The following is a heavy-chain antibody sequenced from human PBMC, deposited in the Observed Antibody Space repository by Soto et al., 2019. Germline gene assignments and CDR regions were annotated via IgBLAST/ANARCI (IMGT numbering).Heavy chain of an antibody. CDR2: IKGDLITT. Sequence: EVQVVESGGGLVQPGGSLRLSCAASGFTFSDYWMHWVRQAPGKGLVWVSRIKGDLITTNYADSVKGRFTISRDNARNTVSLQIDSLRAEDTAVYYCARGARGLYFMDVWGKGTTVIVSS. J-gene: IGHJ6*03. V-gene: IGHV3-74*01. CDR1: GFTFSDYW. D-gene: IGHD5-12*01. CDR3: ARGARGLYFMDV.